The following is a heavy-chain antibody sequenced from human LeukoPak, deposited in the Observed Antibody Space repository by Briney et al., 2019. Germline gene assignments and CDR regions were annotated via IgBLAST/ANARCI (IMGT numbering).Heavy chain of an antibody. J-gene: IGHJ6*02. CDR1: GFTFSDYA. CDR2: ISCDGGSK. CDR3: AKDIASPGYSYGLGSLYYCYYGMDV. D-gene: IGHD5-18*01. Sequence: GGSLRLSCAASGFTFSDYAMHWVRQAPGKGLEWVSLISCDGGSKYYADSVKGRFTISRDNTKNSLYLQMNSLRTEDTALYYCAKDIASPGYSYGLGSLYYCYYGMDVWGQGTTVTVSS. V-gene: IGHV3-43*02.